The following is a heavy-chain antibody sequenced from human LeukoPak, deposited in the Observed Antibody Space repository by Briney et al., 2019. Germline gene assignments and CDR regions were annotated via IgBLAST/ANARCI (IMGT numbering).Heavy chain of an antibody. D-gene: IGHD7-27*01. V-gene: IGHV4-4*07. J-gene: IGHJ4*02. CDR1: GGSISNYY. Sequence: PSETLSLTCTVSGGSISNYYWTWIRQPAGKGLEWIGRVYTTGTTNYNPSLKSRVTMSVDTSENQSSLKLSSVTAADTAVYFCARGFRGDNFDYWGQGTLVTVSS. CDR2: VYTTGTT. CDR3: ARGFRGDNFDY.